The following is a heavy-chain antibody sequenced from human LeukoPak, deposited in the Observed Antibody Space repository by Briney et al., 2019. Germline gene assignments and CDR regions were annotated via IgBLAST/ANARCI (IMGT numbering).Heavy chain of an antibody. Sequence: GGSLRLSCAASGFTFSSHWMSWVRQAPGKGLRWVASIRQDANEIHYVDSVRGRFTISRDNAENSLYLQMNSLRAEDTAVYYCARLLGMVTTYDIWGQGTMVTVSS. V-gene: IGHV3-7*02. D-gene: IGHD5-24*01. CDR3: ARLLGMVTTYDI. CDR1: GFTFSSHW. CDR2: IRQDANEI. J-gene: IGHJ3*02.